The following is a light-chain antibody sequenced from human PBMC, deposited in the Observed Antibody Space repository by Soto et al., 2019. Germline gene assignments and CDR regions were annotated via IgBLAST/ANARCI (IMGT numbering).Light chain of an antibody. CDR3: QQDNSYPGA. CDR2: KAS. CDR1: QTISSW. V-gene: IGKV1-5*03. J-gene: IGKJ4*01. Sequence: DIRGQQSPYRASGPVGDRVPXXCRASQTISSWLAWYQQKPGKAPKLLIYKASTLKSGVPSRFSGSGSGTEFTLTISSLQPDDFATYYWQQDNSYPGAVGGGSKVDI.